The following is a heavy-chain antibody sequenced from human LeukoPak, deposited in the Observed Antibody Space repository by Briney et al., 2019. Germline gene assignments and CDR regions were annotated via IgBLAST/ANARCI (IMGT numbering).Heavy chain of an antibody. CDR3: VKDPSNNIAAAKPWFDP. CDR2: ISSNGGST. CDR1: GFTFSSYA. Sequence: GGSLRLSCSASGFTFSSYAMHWVRQAPGKGLEYVSAISSNGGSTYYADSVKGRFAISRDNSKNTLYLQMSSLRAEDTAVYYCVKDPSNNIAAAKPWFDPWGQGTLVTVSS. V-gene: IGHV3-64D*06. J-gene: IGHJ5*02. D-gene: IGHD6-13*01.